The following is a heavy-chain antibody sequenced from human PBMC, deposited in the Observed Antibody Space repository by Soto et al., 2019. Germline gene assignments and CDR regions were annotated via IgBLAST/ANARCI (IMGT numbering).Heavy chain of an antibody. CDR1: GFTFSSYA. J-gene: IGHJ4*02. CDR2: ISGSGGST. Sequence: GGSLRLSCAASGFTFSSYAMSWVRQAPGKGLEWVSAISGSGGSTYYADSVKGRFTISRDNSKNTLYLQMNSLRAEDTAVYYCAKGGLPRGATYYDILTGFDFDYWGQGTLVTVSS. CDR3: AKGGLPRGATYYDILTGFDFDY. V-gene: IGHV3-23*01. D-gene: IGHD3-9*01.